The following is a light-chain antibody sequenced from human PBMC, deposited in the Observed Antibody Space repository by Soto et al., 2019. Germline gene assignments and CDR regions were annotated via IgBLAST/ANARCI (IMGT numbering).Light chain of an antibody. J-gene: IGKJ5*01. CDR2: DAS. CDR3: QQRSNWPPIT. CDR1: QSVSSY. V-gene: IGKV3-11*01. Sequence: SVLTQSPATLSFSPGGRGALSCRASQSVSSYLAWYQQKPGQAPRLLIYDASNRATGIPARFSGSGSGTDFTLTISSLEPEDFAVYYCQQRSNWPPITFGQGTRLEIK.